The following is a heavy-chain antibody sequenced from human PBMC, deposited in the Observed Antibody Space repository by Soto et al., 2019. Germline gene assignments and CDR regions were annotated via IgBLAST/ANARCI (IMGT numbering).Heavy chain of an antibody. CDR1: GYTFTSYA. Sequence: GASVKVSCKASGYTFTSYAMHWVRQAPGQRLEWMGWINAGNGNTKYSQKFQGRVTITRDTSASTAYMELSSLRSEDTAVYYCARGRLLHGYYYGMDVWGQGTTVTVSS. V-gene: IGHV1-3*01. CDR3: ARGRLLHGYYYGMDV. J-gene: IGHJ6*02. CDR2: INAGNGNT. D-gene: IGHD2-15*01.